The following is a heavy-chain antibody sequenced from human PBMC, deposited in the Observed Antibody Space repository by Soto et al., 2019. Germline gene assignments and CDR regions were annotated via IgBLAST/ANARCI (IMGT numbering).Heavy chain of an antibody. V-gene: IGHV5-51*01. D-gene: IGHD2-21*01. CDR1: GCKCVSHW. CDR2: IYPGDSDT. Sequence: PVESLKICRKGLGCKCVSHWSGRVLKMHGKGLEWMGIIYPGDSDTRYSSSFQGQVTISADKSTSTAYLQWRSLKTSDTAMYYRARSGAGIMSLPSGTEYWGQGTLVTGSS. CDR3: ARSGAGIMSLPSGTEY. J-gene: IGHJ1*01.